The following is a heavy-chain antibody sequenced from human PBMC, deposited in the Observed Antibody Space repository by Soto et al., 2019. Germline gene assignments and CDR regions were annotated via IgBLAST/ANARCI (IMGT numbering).Heavy chain of an antibody. CDR3: ARLGFYYQSHDP. CDR2: IYYAGST. Sequence: PSETLSLTCTVSGGSMSPNYWSWFRQPPGRGLEWVGYIYYAGSTSYNPSLKSRVTISLETSKSQFSLRLSSVTAADTAVYFCARLGFYYQSHDPWGPGTLVTLSS. V-gene: IGHV4-59*08. J-gene: IGHJ5*02. D-gene: IGHD3-22*01. CDR1: GGSMSPNY.